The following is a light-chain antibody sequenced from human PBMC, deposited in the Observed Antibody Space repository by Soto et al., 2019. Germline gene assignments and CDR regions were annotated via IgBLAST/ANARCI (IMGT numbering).Light chain of an antibody. V-gene: IGLV8-61*01. CDR1: SGSVSSSYY. Sequence: QTVVTQEPSFSVFPGRTVTLTCGFSSGSVSSSYYPSWYQQTPGRAPRTLIYNTNKRSSGVPDRCSGYILGNRAAHTITGAESYDETDDYCVLYMGSGVGVYVGGTKVTVL. J-gene: IGLJ3*02. CDR2: NTN. CDR3: VLYMGSGVGV.